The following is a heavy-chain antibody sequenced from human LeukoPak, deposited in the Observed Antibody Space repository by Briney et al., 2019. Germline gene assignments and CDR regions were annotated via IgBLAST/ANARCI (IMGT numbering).Heavy chain of an antibody. J-gene: IGHJ4*02. D-gene: IGHD3-22*01. CDR1: GFTFSTYS. CDR3: ARDQDYYDSSGYYTPFFDY. Sequence: GGSLRLSCAASGFTFSTYSMNWVRQAPGKGLEWVSSISGTSSYIYYADSVKGRFTISRDNAKNSLYLQMNSLRAEDTAVYYCARDQDYYDSSGYYTPFFDYWGQGTLVTVSS. V-gene: IGHV3-21*04. CDR2: ISGTSSYI.